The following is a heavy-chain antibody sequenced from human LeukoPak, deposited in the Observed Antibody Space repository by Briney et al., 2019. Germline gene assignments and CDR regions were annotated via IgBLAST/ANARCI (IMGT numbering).Heavy chain of an antibody. CDR2: IIPIFGTA. D-gene: IGHD6-13*01. V-gene: IGHV1-69*01. Sequence: GASVKVSCKASGGTFSSYAISWVRQAPGQGLEWMGGIIPIFGTANYAQKFQGRVTITADESTSTAYMELSSLRSEDTAVYYCATGPTAAGVNWFDPWGQGTLVTVSS. CDR3: ATGPTAAGVNWFDP. J-gene: IGHJ5*02. CDR1: GGTFSSYA.